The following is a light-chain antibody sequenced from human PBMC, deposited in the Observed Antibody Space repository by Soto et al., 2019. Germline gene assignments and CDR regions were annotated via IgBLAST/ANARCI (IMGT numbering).Light chain of an antibody. Sequence: VCTQSPATLSFSPGERATLSCRASQSVSSYLAWYQQKPGQAPRLLIYDASNRATGIPARFSGSGSGTDFTLAISSLEPEDFATYYCQHYNSYSEAFGQGTKVDI. V-gene: IGKV3-11*01. CDR2: DAS. J-gene: IGKJ1*01. CDR3: QHYNSYSEA. CDR1: QSVSSY.